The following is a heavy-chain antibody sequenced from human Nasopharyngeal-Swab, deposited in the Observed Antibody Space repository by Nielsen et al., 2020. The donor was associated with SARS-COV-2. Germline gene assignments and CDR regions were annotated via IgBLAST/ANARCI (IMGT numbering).Heavy chain of an antibody. Sequence: WVRQAPGQGLEWMGGIIPIFGTANYAQKFQGRVTITADKSTSTAYMELSSLRSEDTAVYYCARVNYYDSLTGYHFYMDVWGKGTTVTVSS. CDR2: IIPIFGTA. V-gene: IGHV1-69*06. D-gene: IGHD3-9*01. CDR3: ARVNYYDSLTGYHFYMDV. J-gene: IGHJ6*03.